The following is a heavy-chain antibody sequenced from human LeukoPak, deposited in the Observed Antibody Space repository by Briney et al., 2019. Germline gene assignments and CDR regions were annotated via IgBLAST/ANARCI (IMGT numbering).Heavy chain of an antibody. CDR2: IIPIFGTA. CDR3: AGGSRGYSYAREGSYFDY. D-gene: IGHD5-18*01. Sequence: GASVKVSCKASGYTFTSYGISWVRQAPGQGLEWMGGIIPIFGTANYAQKFQGRVTITADESTSTAYMELSSLRSEDTAVYYCAGGSRGYSYAREGSYFDYWGQGTLVTVSS. J-gene: IGHJ4*02. CDR1: GYTFTSYG. V-gene: IGHV1-69*13.